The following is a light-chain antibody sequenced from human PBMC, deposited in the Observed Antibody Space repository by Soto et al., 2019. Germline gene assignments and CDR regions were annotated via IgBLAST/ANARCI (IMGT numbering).Light chain of an antibody. CDR3: QQRDNWPT. CDR1: QSVSSN. Sequence: EIVMTQSPATLSVSPGERATLSCRASQSVSSNLAWYQQKPGQAPRLLIYGASTRATVIPARFSGSGSGTDFTLTISSLEPEDFAVYYCQQRDNWPTFGRGTKVDI. CDR2: GAS. V-gene: IGKV3-15*01. J-gene: IGKJ1*01.